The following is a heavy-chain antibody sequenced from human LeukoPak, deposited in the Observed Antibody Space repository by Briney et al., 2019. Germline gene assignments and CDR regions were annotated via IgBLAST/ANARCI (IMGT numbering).Heavy chain of an antibody. Sequence: PSETLSLTCTVSGASISSYYWSWIRQPPGKGLEWIGEIYHSGSTNYNPSLKSRVTISVDKSKNQFSLKLSSVTAADTAVYYCARVDSSGYYYDWGQGTLVTVSS. CDR1: GASISSYY. CDR2: IYHSGST. V-gene: IGHV4-59*12. J-gene: IGHJ4*02. CDR3: ARVDSSGYYYD. D-gene: IGHD3-22*01.